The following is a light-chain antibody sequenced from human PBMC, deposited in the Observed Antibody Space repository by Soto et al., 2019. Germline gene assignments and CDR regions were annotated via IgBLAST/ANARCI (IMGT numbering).Light chain of an antibody. CDR1: QSVTSN. V-gene: IGKV3-15*01. CDR2: GTS. CDR3: QQYKNWPQT. J-gene: IGKJ1*01. Sequence: ETVMTQSPATLSVSPGERATLSCRASQSVTSNLPWYQQRPGQAPRLLIYGTSTRATGVPARFSGSGSGTEFTLTISSLQSEDFAVYYCQQYKNWPQTFGQGTKVEIK.